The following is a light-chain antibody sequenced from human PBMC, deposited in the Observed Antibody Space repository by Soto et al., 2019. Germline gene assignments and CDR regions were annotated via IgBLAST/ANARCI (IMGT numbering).Light chain of an antibody. CDR1: QSVTTY. CDR3: QQRSNGKRT. CDR2: YXS. V-gene: IGKV3-11*01. Sequence: ALAQAPAPLPLSLGERATLSXRASQSVTTYLSWYQQKPGXAPRXXXDYXSDRATGSPARFSGSGSATDFTLPISSIEPYDFSAYYCQQRSNGKRTFGQGTRLEIK. J-gene: IGKJ5*01.